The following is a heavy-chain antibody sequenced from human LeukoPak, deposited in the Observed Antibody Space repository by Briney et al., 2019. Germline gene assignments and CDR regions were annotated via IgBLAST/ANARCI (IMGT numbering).Heavy chain of an antibody. V-gene: IGHV1-2*02. Sequence: ASVKVSCKASGYTFGSYDINWVRQAPGQGLEWMGWINPNSGGTNYAQKFQGRVTMTRDTSISTAYMELSRLRSDDTAVYYCARLPRGPGSYYNPTDYWGQGTLVTVSS. CDR3: ARLPRGPGSYYNPTDY. D-gene: IGHD3-10*01. J-gene: IGHJ4*02. CDR1: GYTFGSYD. CDR2: INPNSGGT.